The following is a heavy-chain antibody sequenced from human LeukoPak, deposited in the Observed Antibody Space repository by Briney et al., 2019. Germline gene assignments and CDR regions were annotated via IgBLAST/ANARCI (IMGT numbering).Heavy chain of an antibody. CDR2: IYYSGST. J-gene: IGHJ3*02. D-gene: IGHD1-26*01. Sequence: SETLSLTCTVSGGSISSSSYYWGWIRQPPGKGLEWIGSIYYSGSTYYNPSLKSRVTISVDTSKNQFSLKLSSVTAADTAVYYCARDQGGGRHARVAFDIWGQGTMVTVSS. CDR3: ARDQGGGRHARVAFDI. V-gene: IGHV4-39*07. CDR1: GGSISSSSYY.